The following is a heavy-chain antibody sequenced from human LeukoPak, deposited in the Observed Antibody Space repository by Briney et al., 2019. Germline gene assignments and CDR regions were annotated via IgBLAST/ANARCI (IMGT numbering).Heavy chain of an antibody. CDR2: ISSSGSTI. J-gene: IGHJ5*02. D-gene: IGHD3-3*01. V-gene: IGHV3-11*01. CDR1: GFTFSDYY. Sequence: PGGSLRLSCAASGFTFSDYYMSWIRQAPGEGLEWVSYISSSGSTIYYADSVKGRFTISRDNAKNSLYLQMNSLRAEDTAVYYCARDSTIFGVVTDNWFDPWGQGTLVTVS. CDR3: ARDSTIFGVVTDNWFDP.